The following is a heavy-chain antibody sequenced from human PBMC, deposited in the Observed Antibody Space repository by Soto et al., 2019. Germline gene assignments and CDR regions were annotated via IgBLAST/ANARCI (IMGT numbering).Heavy chain of an antibody. D-gene: IGHD3-3*01. V-gene: IGHV3-30*03. CDR1: GFSVSNNY. CDR2: ISHDEGNK. J-gene: IGHJ4*02. CDR3: ARGASDFWGGYPEIHFFDS. Sequence: VQVVESGGGLVQPGGSLRLSCAASGFSVSNNYLSWVRQAPGKGLEWVAVISHDEGNKYYGDSMKGRFTISRDNSKNTLYLQMNSLRGDDTAVYYCARGASDFWGGYPEIHFFDSWGQGTLVTVSS.